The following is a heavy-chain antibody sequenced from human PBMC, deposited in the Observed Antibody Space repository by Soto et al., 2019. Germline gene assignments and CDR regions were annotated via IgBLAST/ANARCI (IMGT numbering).Heavy chain of an antibody. CDR3: ASIPEGGFFDY. D-gene: IGHD1-26*01. CDR1: GFTFNTYA. V-gene: IGHV3-30-3*01. Sequence: LRLSCAASGFTFNTYAMHWVRQAPGKGLEWVAVVSHDGSNKYYADSVKGRFTISRDNSKNTLYLQMNGLRVEDTAVYYCASIPEGGFFDYWGRGTLVTVSS. J-gene: IGHJ4*02. CDR2: VSHDGSNK.